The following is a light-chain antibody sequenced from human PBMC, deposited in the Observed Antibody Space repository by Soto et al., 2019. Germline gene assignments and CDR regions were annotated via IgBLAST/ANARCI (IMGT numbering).Light chain of an antibody. Sequence: ALTQPASVSGAPGQRVTISCTGSSSNIGAGYDVHWYQQLPGTAPKLLIYGNSNRPSGVPDRFSGSKSGTSASLAITGLQAEDEADYYCQSYDSSLSAPYVFGTGTKVTVL. CDR3: QSYDSSLSAPYV. CDR2: GNS. J-gene: IGLJ1*01. V-gene: IGLV1-40*01. CDR1: SSNIGAGYD.